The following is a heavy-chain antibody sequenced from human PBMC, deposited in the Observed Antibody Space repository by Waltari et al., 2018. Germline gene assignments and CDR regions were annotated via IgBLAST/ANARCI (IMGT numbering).Heavy chain of an antibody. D-gene: IGHD4-17*01. J-gene: IGHJ4*02. CDR1: GFTFRSYA. V-gene: IGHV3-23*01. CDR2: ISGSGGST. Sequence: EVQLLESGGGLVQPGGSLRLSCAASGFTFRSYAMSWLRQAPGKGLEWVSAISGSGGSTYYADSVKGRFTISRDNSKNTLYLQMNSLRAEDTAVYYCAKDHPRALTTWIVDYWGQGTLVTVSS. CDR3: AKDHPRALTTWIVDY.